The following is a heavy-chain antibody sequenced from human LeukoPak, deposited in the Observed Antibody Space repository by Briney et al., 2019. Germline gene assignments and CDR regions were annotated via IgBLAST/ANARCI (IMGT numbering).Heavy chain of an antibody. Sequence: GGSLRLSCAASGFTFSSYNMNWVRQAPGKGLEWVSSITSGISYIYYADSVKGRFTISRDNAKNSLYLQMNSLRAEDTAVYYCARDRPYYYDSSGYHTNWFDPWGQGTLVTVSS. CDR3: ARDRPYYYDSSGYHTNWFDP. V-gene: IGHV3-21*01. CDR1: GFTFSSYN. D-gene: IGHD3-22*01. CDR2: ITSGISYI. J-gene: IGHJ5*02.